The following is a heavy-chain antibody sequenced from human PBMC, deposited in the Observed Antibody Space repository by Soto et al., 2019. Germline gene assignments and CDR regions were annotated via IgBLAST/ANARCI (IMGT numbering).Heavy chain of an antibody. D-gene: IGHD4-17*01. CDR2: ISGSGDST. V-gene: IGHV3-23*01. J-gene: IGHJ4*02. CDR1: GFTFSSYA. CDR3: AKTPHYGGNLYYFDY. Sequence: PGGSLRLSCAASGFTFSSYAMSWVRQAPGKGLECVSAISGSGDSTYFADSVKGRFTLSRDNSKNTLYLQMNSLRAEDTAVYYCAKTPHYGGNLYYFDYSGQGTLVTVSS.